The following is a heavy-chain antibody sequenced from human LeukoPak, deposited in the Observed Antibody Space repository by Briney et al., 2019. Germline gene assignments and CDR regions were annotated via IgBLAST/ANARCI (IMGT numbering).Heavy chain of an antibody. CDR2: VSSSSSYI. Sequence: GGSLRLSCAASGFTFSSYSMNWVRQAPGKGLEWVSSVSSSSSYIYYADSVKGRFTISRDNAKNSLYLQMNSLRAEDTAVYYCARGEYGSGSYHIDYWGQGTLVTVSS. CDR1: GFTFSSYS. V-gene: IGHV3-21*01. CDR3: ARGEYGSGSYHIDY. J-gene: IGHJ4*02. D-gene: IGHD3-10*01.